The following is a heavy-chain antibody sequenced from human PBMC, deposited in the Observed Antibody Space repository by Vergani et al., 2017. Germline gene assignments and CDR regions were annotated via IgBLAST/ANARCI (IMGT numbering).Heavy chain of an antibody. J-gene: IGHJ3*02. D-gene: IGHD1-26*01. CDR2: IYTSGST. Sequence: QVQLQESGPGLVKPSQTLSLTCTVSGGSISSGSYYWSWIRQPAGKGLEWIGRIYTSGSTNYNPSLKSRVPISVDTSKNQFSLKLSSVTAADTAVYYCARVSIVGATNAFDIWGQGTMVTVSS. CDR1: GGSISSGSYY. V-gene: IGHV4-61*02. CDR3: ARVSIVGATNAFDI.